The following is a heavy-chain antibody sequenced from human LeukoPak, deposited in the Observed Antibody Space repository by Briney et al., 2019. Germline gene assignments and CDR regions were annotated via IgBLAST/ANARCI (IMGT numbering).Heavy chain of an antibody. J-gene: IGHJ6*03. CDR3: QGIKLYYSYPYMDV. CDR2: INHSGST. CDR1: GGSFSGYY. V-gene: IGHV4-34*01. D-gene: IGHD5-18*01. Sequence: SSETLSLTCAVYGGSFSGYYWSWIRQPPGKGLEWIGEINHSGSTNYNPSLKSRVTISVDTSKNQFSLKLSSVTAADTAVYYCQGIKLYYSYPYMDVWGKATTVTASS.